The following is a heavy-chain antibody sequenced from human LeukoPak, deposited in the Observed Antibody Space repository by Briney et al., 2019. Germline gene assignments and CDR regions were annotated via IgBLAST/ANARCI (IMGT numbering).Heavy chain of an antibody. D-gene: IGHD6-19*01. Sequence: PGRSLRLSCAASGFTFSSYGMHWVRQAPGKRLEWVAVIWYDGSNKYYADSVKGRFTISRDNSKNTLYLQMNSLRAEDTAVYYCARDRNSSGWLLYWFDPWGQGTLVTVSS. CDR3: ARDRNSSGWLLYWFDP. CDR2: IWYDGSNK. CDR1: GFTFSSYG. J-gene: IGHJ5*02. V-gene: IGHV3-33*01.